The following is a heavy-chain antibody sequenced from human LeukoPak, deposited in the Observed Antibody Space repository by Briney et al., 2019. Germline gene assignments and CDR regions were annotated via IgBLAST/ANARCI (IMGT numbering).Heavy chain of an antibody. CDR2: INPGDSDT. J-gene: IGHJ5*02. V-gene: IGHV5-51*01. Sequence: GESLKISFQASGYSFTSSWIGWARQMPGKGLEWMAIINPGDSDTRYSPSFQGQVTISADKSISTVYLQWGSLKASDTAMYYCARQPGAGWFDPWGQGTLVTVSS. D-gene: IGHD3-10*01. CDR1: GYSFTSSW. CDR3: ARQPGAGWFDP.